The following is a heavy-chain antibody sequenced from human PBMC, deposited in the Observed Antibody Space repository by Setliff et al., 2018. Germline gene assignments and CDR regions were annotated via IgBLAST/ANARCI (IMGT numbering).Heavy chain of an antibody. CDR3: ARESATIGEFPLYYFDK. CDR1: GGSISGYY. CDR2: MYGNS. V-gene: IGHV4-4*07. Sequence: SETLSLTCTVSGGSISGYYWTWIRQPAGKGLEWIGRMYGNSNYNPSLKSRVTISLDSSKNQFSLRLSSVTAADAAVYFCARESATIGEFPLYYFDKWGQGIPVTVSS. D-gene: IGHD3-10*01. J-gene: IGHJ4*02.